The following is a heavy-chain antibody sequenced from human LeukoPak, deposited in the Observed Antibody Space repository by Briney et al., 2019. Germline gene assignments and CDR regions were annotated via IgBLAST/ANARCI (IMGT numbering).Heavy chain of an antibody. CDR3: ASLLGITGSMNWFDP. J-gene: IGHJ5*02. Sequence: PETLSLTCTVSGGSISSYYWNWIRQPPGKGLEWIGYIFYSGTTNYNPSLKSRVTISVDTSKNQFSLRLTSVTAADTAVYYCASLLGITGSMNWFDPWGQGTLVTVSS. D-gene: IGHD1-20*01. V-gene: IGHV4-59*01. CDR2: IFYSGTT. CDR1: GGSISSYY.